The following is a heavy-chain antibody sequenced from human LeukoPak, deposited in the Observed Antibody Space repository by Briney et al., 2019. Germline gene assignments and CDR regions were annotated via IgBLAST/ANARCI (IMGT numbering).Heavy chain of an antibody. CDR3: ARDSKGYGGNYNWFDP. CDR2: IYYSGST. CDR1: GGTISSVGYF. D-gene: IGHD4-23*01. J-gene: IGHJ5*02. Sequence: PSQTLSRTCTVSGGTISSVGYFWSWIRQHPGKGLEWIGYIYYSGSTYYNPSLKSRITISVDTPKNLFPLRLSSVTAADTAVYYCARDSKGYGGNYNWFDPWGQGTLVTVSS. V-gene: IGHV4-31*03.